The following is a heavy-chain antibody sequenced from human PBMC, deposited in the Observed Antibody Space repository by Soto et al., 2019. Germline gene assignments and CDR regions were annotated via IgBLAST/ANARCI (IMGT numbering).Heavy chain of an antibody. Sequence: EVQLVESGGGLVQPEGSLRLSCAASGFTFSNYWMHWVRQGPGKGLVWVSRIKSDGSSTTYADSVKGRFTISRDNAKNTLYLQMNSLRAEDTAVYYCARGGDSSSWIAFDYWGQGTLVTVSS. V-gene: IGHV3-74*01. CDR3: ARGGDSSSWIAFDY. J-gene: IGHJ4*02. CDR1: GFTFSNYW. D-gene: IGHD6-13*01. CDR2: IKSDGSST.